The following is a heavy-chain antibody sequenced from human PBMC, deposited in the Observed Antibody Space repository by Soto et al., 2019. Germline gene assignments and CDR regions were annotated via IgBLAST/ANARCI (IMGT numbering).Heavy chain of an antibody. Sequence: SLRLSCAASGFTFSSYAMSWVRQAPGKGLEWVSAISGSGGSTYYADSVKGRLTISRDNSKNTLYLQMNSLRAEDTAVYYCAKDSSGWYYYYYYGMDVWGQGTTVTVSS. D-gene: IGHD6-19*01. CDR2: ISGSGGST. CDR1: GFTFSSYA. V-gene: IGHV3-23*01. CDR3: AKDSSGWYYYYYYGMDV. J-gene: IGHJ6*02.